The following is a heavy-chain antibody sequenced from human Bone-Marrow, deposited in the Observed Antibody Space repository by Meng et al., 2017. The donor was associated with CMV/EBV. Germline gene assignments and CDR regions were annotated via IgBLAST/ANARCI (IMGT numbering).Heavy chain of an antibody. Sequence: SCAASAFTFNNYAMSWVRQGPGKGLEWVSTITPSGATTHYTDSVKGRFTTSRDNSKNTLYLQMNSLRAEDTAVYYCARGEKGNPKFDYWGQGTLVTVSS. CDR2: ITPSGATT. CDR1: AFTFNNYA. CDR3: ARGEKGNPKFDY. J-gene: IGHJ4*02. D-gene: IGHD1-14*01. V-gene: IGHV3-23*01.